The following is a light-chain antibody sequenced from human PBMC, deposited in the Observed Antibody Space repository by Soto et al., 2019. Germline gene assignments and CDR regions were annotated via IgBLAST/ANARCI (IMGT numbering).Light chain of an antibody. J-gene: IGLJ3*02. V-gene: IGLV1-40*01. CDR3: QTFDSSLTISGV. CDR2: GDN. CDR1: SSNLGAGYD. Sequence: QSVLTQPPSVSGAPGQTVTISCTGSSSNLGAGYDVHWYQQVPGSAPRLLLSGDNTRPSGVPDRFSGSRSGTSASLAITGLQAEDEADYYCQTFDSSLTISGVFGGGTKVTVL.